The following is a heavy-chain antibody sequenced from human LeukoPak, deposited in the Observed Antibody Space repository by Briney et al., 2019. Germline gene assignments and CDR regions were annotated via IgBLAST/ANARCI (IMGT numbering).Heavy chain of an antibody. D-gene: IGHD2-15*01. V-gene: IGHV4-34*01. CDR1: GGSFSGYY. J-gene: IGHJ6*03. Sequence: SETPSLTCAVYGGSFSGYYWSWIRQPPGKGLEWIGEINHSGSTNYNPSLKSRVTISVDTSKNQFSLKLSSVTAADTAVYYCARGPYCSGGSCYLSHYYYYMDVWGKGTTVTVSS. CDR2: INHSGST. CDR3: ARGPYCSGGSCYLSHYYYYMDV.